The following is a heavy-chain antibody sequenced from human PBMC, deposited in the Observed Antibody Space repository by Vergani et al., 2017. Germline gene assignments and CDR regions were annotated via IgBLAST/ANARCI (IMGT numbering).Heavy chain of an antibody. D-gene: IGHD3-16*02. J-gene: IGHJ4*02. CDR1: GGTFSSYA. CDR3: AREWFYDYVWGSYRLRGGYYFDY. CDR2: IIPIFGTA. Sequence: QVQLLQSGAEVKKPGSSVKVSCKASGGTFSSYAISWVRQAPGQGLEWMGRIIPIFGTANYAKKFQGRVTITADQSTSTAYMELSSLRSEDTAVYYCAREWFYDYVWGSYRLRGGYYFDYWGQGTLVTVSS. V-gene: IGHV1-69*13.